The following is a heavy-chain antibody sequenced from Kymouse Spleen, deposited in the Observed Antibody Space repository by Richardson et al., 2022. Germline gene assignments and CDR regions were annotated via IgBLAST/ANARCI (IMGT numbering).Heavy chain of an antibody. V-gene: IGHV4-39*01. CDR1: GGSISSSSYY. CDR2: IYYSGST. J-gene: IGHJ2*01. CDR3: ARHDGSGSIGYFDL. Sequence: QLQLQESGPGLVKPSETLSLTCTVSGGSISSSSYYWGWIRQPPGKGLEWIGSIYYSGSTYYNPSLKSRVTISVDTSKNQFSLKLSSVTAADTAVYYCARHDGSGSIGYFDLWGRGTLVTVSS. D-gene: IGHD3-10*01.